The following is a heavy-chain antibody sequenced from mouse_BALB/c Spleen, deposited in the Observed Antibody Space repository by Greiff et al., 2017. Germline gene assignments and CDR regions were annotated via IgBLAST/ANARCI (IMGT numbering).Heavy chain of an antibody. J-gene: IGHJ1*01. V-gene: IGHV14-1*02. CDR1: GFNIKDYY. CDR2: IDPENGNT. D-gene: IGHD2-4*01. CDR3: ARRDYDYGERYFDV. Sequence: DVKLQESGAELVRPGALVKLSCKASGFNIKDYYMHWVKQRPEQGLEWIGWIDPENGNTIYDPKFQGKASITADTSSNTAYLQLSSLTSEDTAVYYCARRDYDYGERYFDVWGAGTTVTVSS.